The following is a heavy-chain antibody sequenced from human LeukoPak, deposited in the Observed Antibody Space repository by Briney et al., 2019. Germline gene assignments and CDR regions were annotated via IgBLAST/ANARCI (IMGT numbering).Heavy chain of an antibody. D-gene: IGHD3-10*01. Sequence: KSGGSLRLSCAASGFTVSSNYMSWVRQAPGKGLEWVSSISSSSSYIYYADSVKGRFTISRDNAKNSLYLQMNSLRAEDTAVYYCARAYGSGSYYNLNDYWGQGTLVTVSS. J-gene: IGHJ4*02. CDR2: ISSSSSYI. CDR1: GFTVSSNY. V-gene: IGHV3-21*01. CDR3: ARAYGSGSYYNLNDY.